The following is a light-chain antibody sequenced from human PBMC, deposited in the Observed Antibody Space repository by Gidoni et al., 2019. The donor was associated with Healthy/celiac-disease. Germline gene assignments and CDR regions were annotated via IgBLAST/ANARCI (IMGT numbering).Light chain of an antibody. CDR2: AAS. J-gene: IGKJ1*01. CDR1: QSISSY. Sequence: IHMTQSPSSLSASVGDRVTITCRASQSISSYLNWYQQKPGKAPKLLIYAASSLQSGVPSRFSGSGSGTDFTLTISSLQPEDFETYYCQQSYSTPLWAFGQGTKVEIK. CDR3: QQSYSTPLWA. V-gene: IGKV1-39*01.